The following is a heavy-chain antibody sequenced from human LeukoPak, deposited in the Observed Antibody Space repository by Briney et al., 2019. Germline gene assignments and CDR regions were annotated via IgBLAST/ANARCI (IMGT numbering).Heavy chain of an antibody. CDR1: GFTFSNYV. V-gene: IGHV3-23*01. CDR2: ISGSGGRT. Sequence: GGSLRLSCAASGFTFSNYVMGWVRQAPGKGLEWVSTISGSGGRTYYADSVKGRFTISRDNSKNTLYLQVNSLRAEDTAVYYCARDSPRDYYDSSGYYYYAFDIWGQGTMVTVSS. D-gene: IGHD3-22*01. J-gene: IGHJ3*02. CDR3: ARDSPRDYYDSSGYYYYAFDI.